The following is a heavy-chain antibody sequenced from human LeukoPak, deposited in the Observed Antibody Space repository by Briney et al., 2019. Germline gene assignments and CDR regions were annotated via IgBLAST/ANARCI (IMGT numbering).Heavy chain of an antibody. Sequence: GGSLTLSCAPSGFTFSSYCTQWVPQAPGKGRVWVSRLNSDGSSTSYADSVKGRFTISRDNAKNSLYLQMNSLRAEDTAVYYCARDRLGEFWFDPWGQGTLVTVS. V-gene: IGHV3-74*01. CDR3: ARDRLGEFWFDP. CDR2: LNSDGSST. CDR1: GFTFSSYC. D-gene: IGHD3-16*01. J-gene: IGHJ5*02.